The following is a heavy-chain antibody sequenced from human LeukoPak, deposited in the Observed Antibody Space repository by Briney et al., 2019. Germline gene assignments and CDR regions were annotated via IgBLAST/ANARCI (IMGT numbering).Heavy chain of an antibody. Sequence: ASVRVSCRASLHTLTVYYAHCVPDAPGQGLECMGCINPNSGGTNSTQNLQGRDTSTRDTSISTPYLEQRSLRSDDAAVYYCAGDLGSGWIIVDYWGEGGMVTDSS. CDR3: AGDLGSGWIIVDY. J-gene: IGHJ4*02. D-gene: IGHD6-19*01. CDR2: INPNSGGT. V-gene: IGHV1-2*02. CDR1: LHTLTVYY.